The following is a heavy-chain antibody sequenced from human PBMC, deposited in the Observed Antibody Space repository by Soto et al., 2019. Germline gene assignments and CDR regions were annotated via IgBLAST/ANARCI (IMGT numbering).Heavy chain of an antibody. Sequence: QMQLVQSGPEVKKPGTSVKVSCKASGFTFTSSAVQWVRQARGQRLEWIGWIVVGSGNTNYAQKFQERVTITRDMSKSTAYMELSSLRSEDTAVYYCAAEVFGPPPGYWGQGTLVTVSS. J-gene: IGHJ4*02. CDR2: IVVGSGNT. CDR3: AAEVFGPPPGY. CDR1: GFTFTSSA. D-gene: IGHD3-10*01. V-gene: IGHV1-58*01.